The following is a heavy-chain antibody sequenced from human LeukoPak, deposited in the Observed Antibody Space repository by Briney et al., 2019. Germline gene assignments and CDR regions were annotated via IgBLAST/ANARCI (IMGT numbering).Heavy chain of an antibody. V-gene: IGHV3-74*01. CDR1: GFTFSSYW. CDR2: INSDGSST. CDR3: AKELIVVVPAAMRGAFDI. Sequence: PGGSLRLSCAASGFTFSSYWMHWVRQVPGKGLVWVSRINSDGSSTSYADSVKGRFTISRDNAKNTLYVQMNSLRAEDTAVYYCAKELIVVVPAAMRGAFDIWGQGTMVTVSS. D-gene: IGHD2-2*01. J-gene: IGHJ3*02.